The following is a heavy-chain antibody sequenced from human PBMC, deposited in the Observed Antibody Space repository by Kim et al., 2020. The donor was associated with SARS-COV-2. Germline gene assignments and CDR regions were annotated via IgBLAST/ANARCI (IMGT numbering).Heavy chain of an antibody. CDR1: GGYFSGYY. D-gene: IGHD1-26*01. J-gene: IGHJ4*02. Sequence: SETLSLNCAVYGGYFSGYYWTWIRQPPGKGLEWIGEVNHSGSTNYNPSLKSRVTISADTSKNQLSLKLNSVTAADTALYYCARGRGGSHYPYFDSWGQGTLVTVSS. CDR2: VNHSGST. CDR3: ARGRGGSHYPYFDS. V-gene: IGHV4-34*01.